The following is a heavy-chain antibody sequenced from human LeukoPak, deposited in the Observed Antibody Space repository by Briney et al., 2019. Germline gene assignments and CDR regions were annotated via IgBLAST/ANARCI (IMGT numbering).Heavy chain of an antibody. CDR3: ARDSSGAFDY. CDR1: GFTFSSYS. V-gene: IGHV3-21*01. Sequence: GGSLRLSCAASGFTFSSYSMNWVRQAPGKGLEWASSISSSSSYIYYADSVKGRFTISRDNAKNSLYLQMNSLRAEDTAVYYCARDSSGAFDYWGQGTLVTVSS. D-gene: IGHD6-19*01. J-gene: IGHJ4*02. CDR2: ISSSSSYI.